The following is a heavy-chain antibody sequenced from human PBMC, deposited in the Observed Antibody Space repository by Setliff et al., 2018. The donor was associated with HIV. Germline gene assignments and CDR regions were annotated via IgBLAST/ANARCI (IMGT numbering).Heavy chain of an antibody. J-gene: IGHJ4*02. V-gene: IGHV1-18*01. CDR3: ARQPYYDDDGTNLPSEWRVLG. CDR1: GYTFSNYG. CDR2: ISAYNGNK. Sequence: GASVKVSCKASGYTFSNYGINWVRQAPGQGLEWMGWISAYNGNKNYAQKLQGIVTMTTDTSTSTAYMELRSLRSDDTAVYYCARQPYYDDDGTNLPSEWRVLGWGQGTLVTVSS. D-gene: IGHD3-16*01.